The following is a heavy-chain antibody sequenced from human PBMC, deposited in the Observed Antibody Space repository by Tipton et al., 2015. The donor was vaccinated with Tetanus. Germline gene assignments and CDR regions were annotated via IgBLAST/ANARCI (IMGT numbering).Heavy chain of an antibody. D-gene: IGHD3-22*01. CDR3: AKDGQMTYDSRVVEGPYFFYGVDV. CDR1: GFNYSTYA. J-gene: IGHJ6*02. V-gene: IGHV3-23*01. Sequence: SLRLSCAASGFNYSTYAMSWVRQAPGKGLEWVSSISGSGVSTYYADSVKGRFTISRDSSQDTVYLQMDSLRAEDTAVYFCAKDGQMTYDSRVVEGPYFFYGVDVWGQGPAVTVSS. CDR2: ISGSGVST.